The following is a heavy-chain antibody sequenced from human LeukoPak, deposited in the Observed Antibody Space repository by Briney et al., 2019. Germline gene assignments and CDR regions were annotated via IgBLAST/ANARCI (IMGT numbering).Heavy chain of an antibody. J-gene: IGHJ4*02. V-gene: IGHV1-46*03. CDR3: ATGSVGNPAEFDY. CDR1: GYTFTSYG. D-gene: IGHD4-23*01. Sequence: ASVKVSCKASGYTFTSYGISWVRQAPGQGLEWMGIINPSGGSTSYAQKFQGRVTMTRDTSTSTVYMELSSLRSEDTAVYYCATGSVGNPAEFDYWGQGTLVTVSS. CDR2: INPSGGST.